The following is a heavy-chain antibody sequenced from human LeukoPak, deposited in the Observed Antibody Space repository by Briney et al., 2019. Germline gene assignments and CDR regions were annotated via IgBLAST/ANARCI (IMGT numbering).Heavy chain of an antibody. D-gene: IGHD2-2*01. J-gene: IGHJ3*02. CDR3: ARSVPAAMSAFDI. CDR1: GFIFRSYT. Sequence: GRSLRLSCWASGFIFRSYTMQWVRHAPGKGLEYVSAISSNGDTTYYATSVKGRFTISRDNSKDTLYLQVGSLRAEDTAVYYCARSVPAAMSAFDIWGQGTMVTVSS. CDR2: ISSNGDTT. V-gene: IGHV3-64*01.